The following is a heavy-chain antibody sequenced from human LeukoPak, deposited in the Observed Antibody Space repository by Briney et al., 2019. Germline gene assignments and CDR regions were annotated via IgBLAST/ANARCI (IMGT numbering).Heavy chain of an antibody. CDR1: GFSFSTYA. CDR2: ISGSGGST. Sequence: GGSLRLSCAASGFSFSTYAMSWVRQAPGKGLEWVSAISGSGGSTYYADSVKGRFTISRDSSKNTLYLQMNSLRAEDTAVYYCAKGLAYDSSGYLRYWGQGPLVTVSS. CDR3: AKGLAYDSSGYLRY. V-gene: IGHV3-23*01. J-gene: IGHJ4*02. D-gene: IGHD3-22*01.